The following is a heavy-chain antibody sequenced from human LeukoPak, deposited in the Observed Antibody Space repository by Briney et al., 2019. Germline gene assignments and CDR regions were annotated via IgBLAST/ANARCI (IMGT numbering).Heavy chain of an antibody. CDR1: GFTFSYAW. Sequence: GGSLRLSCAASGFTFSYAWMSWVRQAPGKGLEWVSYISSSGSTIYYADSVKGRFTISRDNAKNSLYLQMNSLRAEDTAVYYCARDMYYYDSSGYYPRVDFDYWGQGTLVTVSS. CDR3: ARDMYYYDSSGYYPRVDFDY. D-gene: IGHD3-22*01. J-gene: IGHJ4*02. CDR2: ISSSGSTI. V-gene: IGHV3-11*04.